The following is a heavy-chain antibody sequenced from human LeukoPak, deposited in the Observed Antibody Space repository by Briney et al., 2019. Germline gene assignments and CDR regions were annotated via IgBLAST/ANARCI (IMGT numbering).Heavy chain of an antibody. D-gene: IGHD2-2*01. Sequence: GGSLRLSCAASGFTFSSYAMSWVRQAPGKGLEWVSAISGSGGSTYYVDSVKGRFTISRDNSKNTLYLQMNSLRAEDTAVYYCASPYSEYCSSTSCPPVDYWGQGTLVTVSS. J-gene: IGHJ4*02. CDR1: GFTFSSYA. CDR3: ASPYSEYCSSTSCPPVDY. V-gene: IGHV3-23*01. CDR2: ISGSGGST.